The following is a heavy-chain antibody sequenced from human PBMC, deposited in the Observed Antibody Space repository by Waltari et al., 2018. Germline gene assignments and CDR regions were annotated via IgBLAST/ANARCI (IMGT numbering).Heavy chain of an antibody. CDR2: ISSTSSYI. V-gene: IGHV3-21*01. CDR1: GFTSNTYT. Sequence: EVQLVESGGGLVKPGGSLRLSCAASGFTSNTYTINWVRQAPGKGLEWVSSISSTSSYIYYADSVKGRFTISRDNAKNSLYLQMNSLRGEDTAVYYCAKDRISTYYYYYYHMDVWGQGTTVTVSS. J-gene: IGHJ6*02. D-gene: IGHD6-13*01. CDR3: AKDRISTYYYYYYHMDV.